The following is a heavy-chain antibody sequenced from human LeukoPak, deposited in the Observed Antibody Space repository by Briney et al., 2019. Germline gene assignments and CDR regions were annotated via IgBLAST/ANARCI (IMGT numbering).Heavy chain of an antibody. CDR3: AKGPWVVNRTPPPDY. CDR1: GFTFSSYG. V-gene: IGHV3-30*18. Sequence: PGRSLRLSCAASGFTFSSYGMHWVRQAPGKGLEWVAVISYDGSNKYYADPVKGRFTISRDNSKNTLYLQMNSLRAEDTAVYYCAKGPWVVNRTPPPDYWGQGTLVTVSS. J-gene: IGHJ4*02. CDR2: ISYDGSNK. D-gene: IGHD1-14*01.